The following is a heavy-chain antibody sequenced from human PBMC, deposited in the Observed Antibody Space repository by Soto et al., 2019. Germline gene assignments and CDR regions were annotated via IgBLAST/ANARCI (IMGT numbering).Heavy chain of an antibody. CDR1: GYTFTSYY. CDR2: INPSGGST. D-gene: IGHD5-12*01. V-gene: IGHV1-46*01. CDR3: ASDPGVATHYYYGMDV. J-gene: IGHJ6*02. Sequence: ASVKVSCKASGYTFTSYYMHWVRQAPGQGLEWMGIINPSGGSTSYAQKFQGRATMTRDTSTSTVYMELSRLRSEDTAVYYCASDPGVATHYYYGMDVWGQGTTVTVYS.